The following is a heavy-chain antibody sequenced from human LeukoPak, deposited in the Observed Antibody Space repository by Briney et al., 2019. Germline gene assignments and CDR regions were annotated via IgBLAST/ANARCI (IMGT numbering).Heavy chain of an antibody. J-gene: IGHJ4*02. Sequence: PGGSLRLSCAASGFTFDDYAMHWVRQAPGKGLEWVSGISWNSGSIGYADSVKGRFTISRDNAKNSLYLQMNSLRAEDTAVYYCARDLVGGWGQGTLVTVSS. CDR3: ARDLVGG. V-gene: IGHV3-9*01. D-gene: IGHD3-10*01. CDR2: ISWNSGSI. CDR1: GFTFDDYA.